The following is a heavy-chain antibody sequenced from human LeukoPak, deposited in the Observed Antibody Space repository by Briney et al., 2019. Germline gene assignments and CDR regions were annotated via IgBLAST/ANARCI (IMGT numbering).Heavy chain of an antibody. CDR2: ISHSGTT. CDR1: GGSFSDYQ. V-gene: IGHV4-34*01. D-gene: IGHD2-2*01. CDR3: ARHALYCSSTSCYVAGAFDI. Sequence: SETLSLTCAVSGGSFSDYQWNWIRQSPGKGLEWLGEISHSGTTTYNPSLKSRVTISVDTSKNQFSLRLRSVTAADTAVYYCARHALYCSSTSCYVAGAFDIWGQGTMVTVSS. J-gene: IGHJ3*02.